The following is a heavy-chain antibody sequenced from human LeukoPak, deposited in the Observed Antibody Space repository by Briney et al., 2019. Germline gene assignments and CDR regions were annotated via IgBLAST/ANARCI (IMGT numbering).Heavy chain of an antibody. CDR2: ISAYNGNT. V-gene: IGHV1-18*01. CDR3: ARDNAGYSTYAFDI. J-gene: IGHJ3*02. D-gene: IGHD6-13*01. Sequence: ASVKVSCKASGYTFTSYGISWVRQAPGQGLEWMGWISAYNGNTNYAQKLQGRVTMTTDTSTSTAYMVLRSLRSDDTAVYYCARDNAGYSTYAFDIWGQGTMVTVSS. CDR1: GYTFTSYG.